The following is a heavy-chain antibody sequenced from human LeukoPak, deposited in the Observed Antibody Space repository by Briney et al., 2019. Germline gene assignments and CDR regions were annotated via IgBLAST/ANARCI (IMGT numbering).Heavy chain of an antibody. V-gene: IGHV3-48*02. CDR3: ASSGSCRFDY. J-gene: IGHJ4*02. D-gene: IGHD1-26*01. CDR1: GFTFSSYS. CDR2: ITASGTAM. Sequence: GGSLRLSCAASGFTFSSYSMNWVRQAPGKGLEWVSHITASGTAMFYADSVKGRFTISRDNAKNSLYLQMNSLRDEDTAVYYCASSGSCRFDYWGQGTLVTVSS.